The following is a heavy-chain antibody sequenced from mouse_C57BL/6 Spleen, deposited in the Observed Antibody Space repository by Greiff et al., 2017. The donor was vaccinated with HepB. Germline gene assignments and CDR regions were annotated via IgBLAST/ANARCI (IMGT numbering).Heavy chain of an antibody. D-gene: IGHD2-5*01. CDR3: ARLDSNFEGDYAMDY. J-gene: IGHJ4*01. Sequence: QVQLQQSGAELVKPGASVKISCKASGYAFSSYWMNWVKQRPGKGLEWIGQIYPGDGDTNYNGKFKGKATLTADKSSSTAYMQLSSLTSEDSAVYFCARLDSNFEGDYAMDYWGQGTSVTVSS. V-gene: IGHV1-80*01. CDR1: GYAFSSYW. CDR2: IYPGDGDT.